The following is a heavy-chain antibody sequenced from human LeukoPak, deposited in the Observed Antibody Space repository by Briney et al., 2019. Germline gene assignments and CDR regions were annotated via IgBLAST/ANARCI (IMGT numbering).Heavy chain of an antibody. CDR1: GFTFSSYS. V-gene: IGHV3-21*01. Sequence: GGSLRLSCAASGFTFSSYSMDWVRQAPGKGLEWVSSISSSSSYIYYADSVKGRFTISRDNAKNSLYLQMNSLRAEDTAVYYCGTVGAKDAFDIWGQGTMVTVSS. CDR2: ISSSSSYI. CDR3: GTVGAKDAFDI. D-gene: IGHD1-26*01. J-gene: IGHJ3*02.